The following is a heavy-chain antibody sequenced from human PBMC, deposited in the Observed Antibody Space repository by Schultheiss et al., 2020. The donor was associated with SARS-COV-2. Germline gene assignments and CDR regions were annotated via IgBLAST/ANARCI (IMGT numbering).Heavy chain of an antibody. CDR1: GFTFSSSA. CDR3: VKGYSSSWDYDY. J-gene: IGHJ4*02. V-gene: IGHV3-64D*06. CDR2: ISSNGGST. Sequence: GSLRLSCLASGFTFSSSAMHWVRQAPGKGLEYVSAISSNGGSTYYAHSVKGRFTISRDNSKNTLYLHMSSLRAEDTAVYYCVKGYSSSWDYDYWGQGTLVTVSS. D-gene: IGHD6-6*01.